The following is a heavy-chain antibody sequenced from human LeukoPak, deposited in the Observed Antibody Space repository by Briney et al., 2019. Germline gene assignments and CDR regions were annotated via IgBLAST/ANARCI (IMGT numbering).Heavy chain of an antibody. V-gene: IGHV1-18*01. D-gene: IGHD3-10*01. CDR2: ISAYNGKT. CDR1: GFTLSNYG. CDR3: ARDFLRSVSGPYVDVFDI. Sequence: ASVKVSCKASGFTLSNYGLSWMRQAPDQGLEWMGGISAYNGKTNYAQKFQGRVTLTTDISTNTAYMELTSLRSDDTAMYYCARDFLRSVSGPYVDVFDIWGQGTLVTVSS. J-gene: IGHJ3*02.